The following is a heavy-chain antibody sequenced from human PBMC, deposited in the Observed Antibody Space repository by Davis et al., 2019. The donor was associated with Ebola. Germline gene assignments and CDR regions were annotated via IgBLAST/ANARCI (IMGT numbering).Heavy chain of an antibody. Sequence: GSLRLSCTVSGDSVSSGSYYWSWIRQPPGKGLEWIGYIYYSGSTNYNPSLKSRVTISVDTSKNQFSLKLSSVTAADTAVYYCARAQRSATYSSCWYEEFYFDYWGQGTLVTVSS. CDR2: IYYSGST. D-gene: IGHD6-19*01. CDR3: ARAQRSATYSSCWYEEFYFDY. J-gene: IGHJ4*02. CDR1: GDSVSSGSYY. V-gene: IGHV4-61*01.